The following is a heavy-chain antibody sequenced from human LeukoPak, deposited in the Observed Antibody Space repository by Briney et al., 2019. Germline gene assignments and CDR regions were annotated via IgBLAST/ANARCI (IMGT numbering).Heavy chain of an antibody. Sequence: PLETLSLTCTVSGGSISSYYWSWIRQPPGKGLEWIGYIYTSGSTNYNPSLKSRVTISVDTSKNQFSLKLSSVTAADTAVYYCARHVPPSYYFDYWGQGTLVTVSS. CDR3: ARHVPPSYYFDY. CDR1: GGSISSYY. J-gene: IGHJ4*02. D-gene: IGHD2-2*01. V-gene: IGHV4-4*09. CDR2: IYTSGST.